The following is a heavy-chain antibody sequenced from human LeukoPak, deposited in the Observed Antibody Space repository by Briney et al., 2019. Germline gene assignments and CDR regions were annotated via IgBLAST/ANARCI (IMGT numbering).Heavy chain of an antibody. CDR2: IKHDGTEK. Sequence: GGSLRLSCVASEFSPTNFWMTWVRRTPGRGLEWVANIKHDGTEKFYVDSVKGRFTISRGNAKNSLYLQMNSLRAEDTAVYYCATFVGIVSGTYTVPGGLLVWGKGTTVTVSS. CDR3: ATFVGIVSGTYTVPGGLLV. V-gene: IGHV3-7*01. J-gene: IGHJ6*04. D-gene: IGHD6-13*01. CDR1: EFSPTNFW.